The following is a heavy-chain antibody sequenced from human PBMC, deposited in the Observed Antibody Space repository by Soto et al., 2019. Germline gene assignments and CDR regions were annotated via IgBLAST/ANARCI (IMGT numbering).Heavy chain of an antibody. CDR1: GYTFTGYY. CDR3: ARDYYAGPNWFDP. Sequence: QVQLVQSGAEVKKPGASVKVSCKASGYTFTGYYMHWVRQAPGQGLEWMGWINPNSGGTNYAQKLQGRVTMTTDTSTSTAYMELRSLRSDDTAVYYCARDYYAGPNWFDPWGQGTLVTVSS. V-gene: IGHV1-2*02. CDR2: INPNSGGT. D-gene: IGHD3-3*01. J-gene: IGHJ5*02.